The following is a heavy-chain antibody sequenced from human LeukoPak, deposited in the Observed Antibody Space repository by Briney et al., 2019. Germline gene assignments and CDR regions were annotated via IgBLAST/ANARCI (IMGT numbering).Heavy chain of an antibody. Sequence: PSETLSLTCTVSGGSISSHYWSWIRQPPGKGLEWIGEIYHSGSTNYNPSLKSRVTISVDKSKNQFSLKLSSVTAADTAVYYCARLTRIAVAVYYFDYWGQGTLVTVSS. V-gene: IGHV4-59*11. D-gene: IGHD6-19*01. J-gene: IGHJ4*02. CDR1: GGSISSHY. CDR2: IYHSGST. CDR3: ARLTRIAVAVYYFDY.